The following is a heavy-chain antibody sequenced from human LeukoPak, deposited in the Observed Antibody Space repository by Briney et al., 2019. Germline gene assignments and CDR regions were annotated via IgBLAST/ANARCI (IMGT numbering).Heavy chain of an antibody. J-gene: IGHJ4*02. D-gene: IGHD3-10*01. CDR2: IKPDGSGK. V-gene: IGHV3-7*01. Sequence: GGSLRLSCAASGFTFSNYWMTWVRQSPGKGLEWVAIIKPDGSGKYHVDSVKGRFTISRDNAKNSLYLQMSSLRAEDTAVYYCARGGHRQKEFWGQGTLVIVSS. CDR1: GFTFSNYW. CDR3: ARGGHRQKEF.